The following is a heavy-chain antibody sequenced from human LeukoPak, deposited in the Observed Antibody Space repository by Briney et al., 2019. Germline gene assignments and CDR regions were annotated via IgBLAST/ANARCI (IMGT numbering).Heavy chain of an antibody. CDR2: INHSGST. D-gene: IGHD4-23*01. V-gene: IGHV4-34*01. CDR1: GGSFSGYY. CDR3: AITTVVTPNWFDP. Sequence: PSETLSLTCAVYGGSFSGYYWSWIRQPPGKGLEWIGEINHSGSTNYNPSLKSRVTISVDTSKNQFSLKLGSVTAADTAVYYCAITTVVTPNWFDPWGQGTLVTVSS. J-gene: IGHJ5*02.